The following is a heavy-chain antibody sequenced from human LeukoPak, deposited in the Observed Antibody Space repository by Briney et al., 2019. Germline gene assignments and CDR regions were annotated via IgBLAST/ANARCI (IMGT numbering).Heavy chain of an antibody. CDR2: IRHDGSAT. Sequence: GGSLRLSCTASGFTFSSYGMHWVRQAPGKGLEWVTFIRHDGSATYYADSVKGRFTSSRDNSKSTVYLEVNSLRPEDTAVYYCAAARRDGYNLWGQGTLVTVSS. CDR1: GFTFSSYG. V-gene: IGHV3-30*02. D-gene: IGHD5-24*01. CDR3: AAARRDGYNL. J-gene: IGHJ4*02.